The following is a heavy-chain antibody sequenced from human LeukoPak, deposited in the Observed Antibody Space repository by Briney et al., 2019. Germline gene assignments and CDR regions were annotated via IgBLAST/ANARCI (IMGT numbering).Heavy chain of an antibody. Sequence: GGSLRLSCAASGFTFDDYAMHWVRQAPGKGLEWVSGISWNSGSIGYADSVKGRFTISRDNAKNSLYLQMNSLRAEDTAVYYCAKDSPLGLATLDYWGQGTLVTVSS. D-gene: IGHD5-12*01. V-gene: IGHV3-9*01. CDR3: AKDSPLGLATLDY. CDR1: GFTFDDYA. J-gene: IGHJ4*02. CDR2: ISWNSGSI.